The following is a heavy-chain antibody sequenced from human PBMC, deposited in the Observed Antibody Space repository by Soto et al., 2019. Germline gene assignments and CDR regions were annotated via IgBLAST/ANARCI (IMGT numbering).Heavy chain of an antibody. CDR2: ISAYNGNT. J-gene: IGHJ4*02. Sequence: QVQLVQSGAEVKKPGASVKVSCKASGYTFTSYGISWVRQAPGQGLEWMGWISAYNGNTNYAQKPQGQITLTTGTSTSTAHMELRSPRSEDTAVYYWSRGNRRWYAPQRFDYWGQGTLVTVSS. V-gene: IGHV1-18*04. CDR3: SRGNRRWYAPQRFDY. CDR1: GYTFTSYG. D-gene: IGHD6-13*01.